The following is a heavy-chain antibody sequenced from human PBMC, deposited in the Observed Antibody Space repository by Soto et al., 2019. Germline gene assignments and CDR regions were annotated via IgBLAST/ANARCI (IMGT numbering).Heavy chain of an antibody. CDR1: GSSITNSFY. D-gene: IGHD2-15*01. CDR3: ARDPANLALAVAYFDS. Sequence: PSETLSLTCRVSGSSITNSFYWGWIRQSPEKGLEWIGSISHTVSTSYNPSLKSRVSISVDTSKNQFSLTLTSVTAADTAVYYCARDPANLALAVAYFDSWGQGTLVTVSS. CDR2: ISHTVST. J-gene: IGHJ4*02. V-gene: IGHV4-38-2*02.